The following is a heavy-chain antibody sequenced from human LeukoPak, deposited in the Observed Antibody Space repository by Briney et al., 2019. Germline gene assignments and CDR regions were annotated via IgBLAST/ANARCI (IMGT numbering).Heavy chain of an antibody. CDR1: GFTFTTYW. CDR3: AKDLRVHYDSSGYFDY. V-gene: IGHV3-7*03. D-gene: IGHD3-22*01. J-gene: IGHJ4*02. Sequence: GGSLRLSCAVSGFTFTTYWMSWVRQAPGKGLEWVANIKQDGTEKYYVDSVKGRFTISRDNAKNSLYLQMNSLRAEDTAVYYCAKDLRVHYDSSGYFDYWGQGTLVTVSS. CDR2: IKQDGTEK.